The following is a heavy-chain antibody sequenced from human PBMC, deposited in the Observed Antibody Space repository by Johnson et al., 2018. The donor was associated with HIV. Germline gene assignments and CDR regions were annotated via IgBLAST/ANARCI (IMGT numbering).Heavy chain of an antibody. J-gene: IGHJ3*02. CDR3: AKDILAGGIAGRQGPGFGMGAFDI. Sequence: VQLVESGGGFVQPGRSLRLSCAASGFIYDDYAMHWVRQAPGQGLEWVSGISWNSGSIGYADAVKGRFPISRDNATNSLYLQMNSLRAEDTVLYYCAKDILAGGIAGRQGPGFGMGAFDIWGQGTMVTVSS. CDR2: ISWNSGSI. CDR1: GFIYDDYA. D-gene: IGHD6-6*01. V-gene: IGHV3-9*01.